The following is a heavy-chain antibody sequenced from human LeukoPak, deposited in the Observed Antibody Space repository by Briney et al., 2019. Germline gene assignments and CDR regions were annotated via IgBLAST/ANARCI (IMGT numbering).Heavy chain of an antibody. CDR2: ISSSSTYI. CDR3: ARVGCSGGRCPGYGMDV. V-gene: IGHV3-21*01. Sequence: GGSLRLSCAASGFTFSSYSMNWVRQAPGKGLEWVSSISSSSTYIYYADSVKGRFTISRDNAKNSLYLQMNSLRVEDTAVYYCARVGCSGGRCPGYGMDVWGQGTTVTVSS. D-gene: IGHD2-15*01. J-gene: IGHJ6*02. CDR1: GFTFSSYS.